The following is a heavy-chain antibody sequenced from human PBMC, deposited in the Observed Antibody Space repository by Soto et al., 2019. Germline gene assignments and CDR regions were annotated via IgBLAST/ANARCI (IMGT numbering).Heavy chain of an antibody. V-gene: IGHV1-18*01. J-gene: IGHJ4*02. CDR1: GYTFTSYG. Sequence: QVQLVQSGAEVKKPGASVKVSCKASGYTFTSYGISWVRQAPGQGLEWMGWVNAYNGNTNYAQKFQGRVTMTTDTSTRTAYREPRSLRSDATAVYFCAREAVSGTTGFDYWGKGTLVTVSS. CDR3: AREAVSGTTGFDY. D-gene: IGHD6-19*01. CDR2: VNAYNGNT.